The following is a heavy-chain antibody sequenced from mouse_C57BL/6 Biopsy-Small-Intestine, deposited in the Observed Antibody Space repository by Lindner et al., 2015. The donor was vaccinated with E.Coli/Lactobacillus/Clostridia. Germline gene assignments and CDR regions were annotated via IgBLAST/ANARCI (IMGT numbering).Heavy chain of an antibody. Sequence: VQLQESGAELVRPGASVKLSCTVSGFNIKDDYMHWVKQRPEQGLEWIGWIDPENGDIEYASKFQGKATITADTSSNTANLQLSSLTSEDTAVYYCTSGSVIAPFEYWGQGTSLTVSS. J-gene: IGHJ2*02. CDR2: IDPENGDI. D-gene: IGHD1-1*01. CDR1: GFNIKDDY. V-gene: IGHV14-4*01. CDR3: TSGSVIAPFEY.